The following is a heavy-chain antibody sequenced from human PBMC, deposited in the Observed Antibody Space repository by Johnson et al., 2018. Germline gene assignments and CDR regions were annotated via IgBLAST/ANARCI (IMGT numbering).Heavy chain of an antibody. D-gene: IGHD2-15*01. V-gene: IGHV3-23*01. CDR2: ISGSGVYT. Sequence: RQAPGKGLEWVSAISGSGVYTYYAASVKGRFTISRDNSKNTLYLQMNSLRVEDTALYYCAKLYCRGGSCYGGIDYWGQGALVTVSS. CDR3: AKLYCRGGSCYGGIDY. J-gene: IGHJ4*02.